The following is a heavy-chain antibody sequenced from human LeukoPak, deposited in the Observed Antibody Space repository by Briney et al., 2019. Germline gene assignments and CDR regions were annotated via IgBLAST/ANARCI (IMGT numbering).Heavy chain of an antibody. J-gene: IGHJ5*02. D-gene: IGHD3-16*01. CDR2: ISGSGGST. CDR3: APSPGLNWFDP. CDR1: GFTFSSYA. Sequence: GGSLRLSCAASGFTFSSYAMSWVRQAPGKVLEWVSAISGSGGSTYYADSVKGRFTISRDNSKNTLYLQMNSLRAEDTAVYDCAPSPGLNWFDPWGQGTLVTVSS. V-gene: IGHV3-23*01.